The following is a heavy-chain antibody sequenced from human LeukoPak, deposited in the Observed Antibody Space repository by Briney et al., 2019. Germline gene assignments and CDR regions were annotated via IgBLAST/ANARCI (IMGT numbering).Heavy chain of an antibody. D-gene: IGHD3-22*01. CDR1: GYTLTELS. J-gene: IGHJ4*02. CDR3: ARGWVYYDSSGYYSPFDY. V-gene: IGHV1-24*01. CDR2: FDPEDGET. Sequence: GASVKVSCKVSGYTLTELSMHWVRQAPGKGLEWMGGFDPEDGETIYAQKFQGRVTMTEDTSTDTAYMELSSLRSEDTAVYYCARGWVYYDSSGYYSPFDYWGQGTLVTVSS.